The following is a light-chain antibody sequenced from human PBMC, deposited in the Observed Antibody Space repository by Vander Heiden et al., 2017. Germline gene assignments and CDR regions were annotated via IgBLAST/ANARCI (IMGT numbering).Light chain of an antibody. CDR2: DAS. Sequence: EIVLPQSPPTLSFSPGERATLSCRASQSVSSYVAWYQQKPGQAPRLLIYDASNRATGIQARFSGSGAGTDFTLTISSLEPEDFAVYYCQQRSNWPPALTFGGGTKVEIK. CDR3: QQRSNWPPALT. V-gene: IGKV3-11*01. CDR1: QSVSSY. J-gene: IGKJ4*01.